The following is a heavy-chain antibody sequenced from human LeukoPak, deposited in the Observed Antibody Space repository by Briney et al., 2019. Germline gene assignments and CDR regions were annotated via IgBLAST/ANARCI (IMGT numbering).Heavy chain of an antibody. CDR1: GFTFRTSW. V-gene: IGHV3-74*01. Sequence: GGSLRLSCAASGFTFRTSWMHWVRQAPGKGLMWVSFINRDGSSTNYVDSVKGRFTISRDNSKSTLYLQMNSLRAEDTAVYYCAKDFGRNLGGPGYWGRGTRVTVSS. J-gene: IGHJ4*02. CDR2: INRDGSST. D-gene: IGHD3-10*01. CDR3: AKDFGRNLGGPGY.